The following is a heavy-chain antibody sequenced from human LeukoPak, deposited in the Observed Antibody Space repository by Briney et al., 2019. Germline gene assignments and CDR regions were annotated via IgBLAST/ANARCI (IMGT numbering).Heavy chain of an antibody. CDR2: IIPIFGTA. CDR3: ARDLGGSSWYGGFDP. CDR1: GGTFSSYA. Sequence: SVKVSCKASGGTFSSYAISWVRQAPGQGLEWMGGIIPIFGTANYAQKFQGRVTMTRDMSTSTVYMELSSLRSEDTAVYYCARDLGGSSWYGGFDPWGQGTLVTVSS. J-gene: IGHJ5*02. V-gene: IGHV1-69*05. D-gene: IGHD6-13*01.